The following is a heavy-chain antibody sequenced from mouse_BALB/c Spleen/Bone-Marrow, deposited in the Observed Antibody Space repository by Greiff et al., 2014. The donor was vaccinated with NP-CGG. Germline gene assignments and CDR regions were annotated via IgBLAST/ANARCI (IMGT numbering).Heavy chain of an antibody. CDR1: GYAFTSYN. CDR2: IDPYNGGT. CDR3: ARIGGYYRFYAMDY. J-gene: IGHJ4*01. D-gene: IGHD2-14*01. V-gene: IGHV1S135*01. Sequence: EVQVVESGPELVKPGASVKVSCKASGYAFTSYNMYGVKQSHGKSLEWIGYIDPYNGGTSYNQKFKGKATLTVDKSSSTAYMHLNSLTSEDSAVYYCARIGGYYRFYAMDYWGQGTSVTVSS.